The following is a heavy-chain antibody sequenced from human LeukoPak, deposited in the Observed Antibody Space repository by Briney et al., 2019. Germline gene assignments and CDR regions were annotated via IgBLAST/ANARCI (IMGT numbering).Heavy chain of an antibody. CDR1: GGSIISSSYY. V-gene: IGHV4-39*07. CDR2: IYYSGKT. Sequence: SETLSLTYTVSGGSIISSSYYWGWIRQPPGKGLEWIGSIYYSGKTDYNPSLKSRVTISVETSKNQFSLKLSSVTAADTAVYYCAKVGREEYYYDSSGYYYPYNFDYWGQGTLVTVSS. D-gene: IGHD3-22*01. J-gene: IGHJ4*02. CDR3: AKVGREEYYYDSSGYYYPYNFDY.